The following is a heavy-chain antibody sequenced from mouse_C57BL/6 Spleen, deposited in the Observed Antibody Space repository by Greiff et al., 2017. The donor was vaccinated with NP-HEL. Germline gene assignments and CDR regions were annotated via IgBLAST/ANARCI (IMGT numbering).Heavy chain of an antibody. V-gene: IGHV1-19*01. Sequence: VQLQQSGPVLVKPGASVKMSCKASGYTFTDYYMNWVKQSHGKSLEWIGVINPYNGGTSYNQKFKGKATLTVDKSSSTAYMELNSLTSEDSAVYYCARWGTGTGLDYWGQGTSVTVSS. J-gene: IGHJ4*01. D-gene: IGHD4-1*01. CDR1: GYTFTDYY. CDR2: INPYNGGT. CDR3: ARWGTGTGLDY.